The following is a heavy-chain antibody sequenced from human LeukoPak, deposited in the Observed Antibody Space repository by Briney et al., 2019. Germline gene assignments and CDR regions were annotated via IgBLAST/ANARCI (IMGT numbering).Heavy chain of an antibody. V-gene: IGHV3-23*01. CDR3: GAGTYFKIDY. J-gene: IGHJ4*02. D-gene: IGHD6-19*01. CDR1: GFTFSSHA. Sequence: PGGSLRLSCEASGFTFSSHAMSWVRQAPGKGLEWVSGISGSGGSTYYADSVKGRFTISRDNSKNTLYPQMNSLRAEDTAVYYCGAGTYFKIDYWGQGTLVTVSS. CDR2: ISGSGGST.